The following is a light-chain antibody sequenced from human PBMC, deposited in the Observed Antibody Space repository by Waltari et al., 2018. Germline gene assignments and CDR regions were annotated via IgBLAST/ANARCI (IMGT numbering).Light chain of an antibody. CDR1: QSVSISY. CDR3: QQFGGSPPYT. Sequence: EIVLTQSPGTLSLSPGERATLSCRASQSVSISYAAWYQQTPGQAPRRLLSGAPSRATGIPDRFSGSGSGTDFTLTISRLEPEDFAVYYCQQFGGSPPYTFGQGTNLEIK. CDR2: GAP. J-gene: IGKJ2*01. V-gene: IGKV3-20*01.